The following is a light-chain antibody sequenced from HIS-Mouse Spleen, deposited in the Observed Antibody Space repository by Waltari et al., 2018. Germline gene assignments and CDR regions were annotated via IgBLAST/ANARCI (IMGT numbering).Light chain of an antibody. CDR1: NIAHKS. V-gene: IGLV3-21*03. CDR2: DDS. Sequence: SYVLTQPPSVSVAPAKTATITGGGNNIAHKSVHWYQQKPGQAPVLVVYDDSDRPSGIPERFSGSNSGNTATLTISRVEAGDEADYYCQVWDSSSDHVVFGGGTKLTVL. CDR3: QVWDSSSDHVV. J-gene: IGLJ2*01.